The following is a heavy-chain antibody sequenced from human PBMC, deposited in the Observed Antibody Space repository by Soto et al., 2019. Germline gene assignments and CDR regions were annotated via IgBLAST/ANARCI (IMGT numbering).Heavy chain of an antibody. CDR3: AKEGYCSSTSGYYGGGFDY. V-gene: IGHV3-23*01. Sequence: GGSLRLSCAASGFTFSSYAMSWVRQAPGKGLEWVSAISGSGGSTYYADSVKGRFTISRDNSKNTLYLQMNSLRAEDTAVYYCAKEGYCSSTSGYYGGGFDYWGQGTLVTVSS. CDR2: ISGSGGST. CDR1: GFTFSSYA. J-gene: IGHJ4*02. D-gene: IGHD2-2*01.